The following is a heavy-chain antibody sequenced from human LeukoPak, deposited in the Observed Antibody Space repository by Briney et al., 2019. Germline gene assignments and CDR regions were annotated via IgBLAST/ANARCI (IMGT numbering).Heavy chain of an antibody. CDR2: IKQDGSEI. CDR3: ARGSLLWSRAEYFQH. Sequence: GGSLRLSCAASGFTFSSYWMSWVRQAPGKGLEWVANIKQDGSEIYYAGSVKGRFTISRENAKNSLHLQMNSLGAEDTAVYYCARGSLLWSRAEYFQHWGQGTLVTVSS. V-gene: IGHV3-7*01. D-gene: IGHD2-21*01. J-gene: IGHJ1*01. CDR1: GFTFSSYW.